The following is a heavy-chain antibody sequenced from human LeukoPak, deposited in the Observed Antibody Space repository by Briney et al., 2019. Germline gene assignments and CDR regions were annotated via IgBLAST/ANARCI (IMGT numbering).Heavy chain of an antibody. D-gene: IGHD3-10*01. Sequence: SSSGSTIYYADSVKGRFTISRDNAKNSLYLQMNSLRAEDTAVYYCARERLGPYGSGSYLDYWGQGTLVTVSS. V-gene: IGHV3-11*01. J-gene: IGHJ4*02. CDR3: ARERLGPYGSGSYLDY. CDR2: SSSGSTI.